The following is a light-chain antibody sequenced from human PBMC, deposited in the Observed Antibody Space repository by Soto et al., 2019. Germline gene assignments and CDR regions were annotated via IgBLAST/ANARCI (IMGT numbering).Light chain of an antibody. CDR1: QGIGNA. V-gene: IGKV1-17*01. J-gene: IGKJ5*01. CDR3: QQFNSYPIT. Sequence: DIQMTQSPSTLSASVGDRVTISCRASQGIGNALGWYQQKPGKAPKLLIYAASTLQSGVPSRFSGSGSGTEFTITISSLQPEDFATYYCQQFNSYPITFGQGTRLEIK. CDR2: AAS.